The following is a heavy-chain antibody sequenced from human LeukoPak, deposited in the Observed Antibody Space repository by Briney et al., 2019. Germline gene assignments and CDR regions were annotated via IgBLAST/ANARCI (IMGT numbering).Heavy chain of an antibody. Sequence: SETLSLTCGVSGYSISSDYYYWAWIRQPPGKGLEWIGTIYYSGSTYHNPSLKSRVTLSVDTSRNQFSLRLSSVDAADTAVYYCAKAGVRYFDSSGLYAFDFWGQGTTVTVSS. V-gene: IGHV4-39*01. J-gene: IGHJ3*01. D-gene: IGHD3-22*01. CDR3: AKAGVRYFDSSGLYAFDF. CDR1: GYSISSDYYY. CDR2: IYYSGST.